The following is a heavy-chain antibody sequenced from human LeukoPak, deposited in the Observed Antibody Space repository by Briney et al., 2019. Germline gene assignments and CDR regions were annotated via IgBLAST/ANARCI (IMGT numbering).Heavy chain of an antibody. CDR3: ARVRVRGVIIVFYYYGMDV. V-gene: IGHV4-39*07. D-gene: IGHD3-10*01. CDR1: GGSISSSSYY. Sequence: SETLSLTCTVSGGSISSSSYYWGWIRQPPGKGLEWIGSIYYSGSTYYNPSLKSRVTISVDPSKNQFSLKLSSVSAADTAVYYCARVRVRGVIIVFYYYGMDVWGQGTTVTVSS. J-gene: IGHJ6*02. CDR2: IYYSGST.